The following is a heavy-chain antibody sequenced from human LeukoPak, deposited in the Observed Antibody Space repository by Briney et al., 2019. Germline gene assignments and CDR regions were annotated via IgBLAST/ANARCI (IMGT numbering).Heavy chain of an antibody. V-gene: IGHV4-39*01. CDR1: GGSIRTSSYY. Sequence: SETLSLTCTVSGGSIRTSSYYWGWIRQPPGKGLEWIGSMYYSGSTYYNPSLKSRVTISVDTSKNQFSLKLSSVTAADTAVYYCARHYYGSGSRPLPDYWGQGTLVTVSP. CDR2: MYYSGST. CDR3: ARHYYGSGSRPLPDY. D-gene: IGHD3-10*01. J-gene: IGHJ4*02.